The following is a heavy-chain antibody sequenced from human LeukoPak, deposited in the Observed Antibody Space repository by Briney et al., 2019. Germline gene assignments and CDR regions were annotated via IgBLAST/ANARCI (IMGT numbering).Heavy chain of an antibody. Sequence: GGSLRLSCAAPGLTFSTYWMHWVRQTPGKGLGWVSRIDYDGINTNYAGSVKGRFTISRDNSKNTLYLQMNSLRAEDTAVYYCAKDRRLAAFDYGGQGTLVTVSS. J-gene: IGHJ4*02. D-gene: IGHD6-25*01. CDR1: GLTFSTYW. CDR2: IDYDGINT. V-gene: IGHV3-74*01. CDR3: AKDRRLAAFDY.